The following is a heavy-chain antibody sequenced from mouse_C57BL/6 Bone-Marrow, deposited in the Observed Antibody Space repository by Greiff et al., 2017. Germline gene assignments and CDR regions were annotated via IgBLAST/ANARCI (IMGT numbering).Heavy chain of an antibody. CDR3: AGGGNYGFAY. V-gene: IGHV1-42*01. J-gene: IGHJ3*01. CDR1: GYSFTGYY. D-gene: IGHD2-1*01. CDR2: INPSTGGN. Sequence: VHVKQSGPELVKPGASVKISCKASGYSFTGYYMNWVKQSPEKSLEWIGEINPSTGGNTYNQKFKAKAKLTVDKSSSTAYMPLKILTSEDSAVYYCAGGGNYGFAYWGQGTLVTVSA.